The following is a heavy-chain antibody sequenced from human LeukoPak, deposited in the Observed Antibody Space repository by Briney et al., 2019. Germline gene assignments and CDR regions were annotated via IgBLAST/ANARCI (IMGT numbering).Heavy chain of an antibody. V-gene: IGHV4-59*08. D-gene: IGHD6-19*01. J-gene: IGHJ4*02. CDR3: ARHLAVAGTRYYFDY. CDR2: IYYGGST. CDR1: GGSISSFH. Sequence: SETLSLTCTVSGGSISSFHWSWFRQPPGKGLEWIGYIYYGGSTNYNPSFKSRVTISADTSKNQFSLKLSSVTAADTAVYYCARHLAVAGTRYYFDYWGQGTLVTVSS.